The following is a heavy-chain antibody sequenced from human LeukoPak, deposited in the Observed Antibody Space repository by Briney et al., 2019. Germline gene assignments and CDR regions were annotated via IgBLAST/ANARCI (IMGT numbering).Heavy chain of an antibody. D-gene: IGHD5-18*01. CDR1: GFTFNNYA. V-gene: IGHV3-23*01. CDR2: ISGGGETT. CDR3: AKGRYSYGPFDY. Sequence: AGGSLRLSCAASGFTFNNYAMNWVRQAPGKGLEWVSSISGGGETTYYADSVKGRFTISRDNSKNTLYLQMNSLRAEDTAVYYCAKGRYSYGPFDYWGQGTLVTVSS. J-gene: IGHJ4*02.